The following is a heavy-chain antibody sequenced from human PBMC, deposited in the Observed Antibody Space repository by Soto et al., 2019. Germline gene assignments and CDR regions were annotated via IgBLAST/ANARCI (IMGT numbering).Heavy chain of an antibody. CDR2: ISYSGST. Sequence: QPPGKGLEWIGSISYSGSTYYNPSLKSRVTISVDTSKNQFSLKLNSVTAADTAVYHCASRHSSPYFDYWGQGTLVSVPS. CDR3: ASRHSSPYFDY. D-gene: IGHD6-13*01. V-gene: IGHV4-30-4*01. J-gene: IGHJ4*02.